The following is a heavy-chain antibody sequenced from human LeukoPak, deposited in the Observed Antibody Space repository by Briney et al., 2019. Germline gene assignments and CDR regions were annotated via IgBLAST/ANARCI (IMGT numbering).Heavy chain of an antibody. V-gene: IGHV1-8*01. Sequence: ASVKVSCKASGYTFTSYDINWVRQATGQGLEWMGWMNPNSGNTGYAQKFQGRITMTRNTSISTAYMELSSLTSEDTAVYYCARIAAAGNRRLNYWDQGTLVTASS. CDR3: ARIAAAGNRRLNY. J-gene: IGHJ4*02. CDR2: MNPNSGNT. D-gene: IGHD6-13*01. CDR1: GYTFTSYD.